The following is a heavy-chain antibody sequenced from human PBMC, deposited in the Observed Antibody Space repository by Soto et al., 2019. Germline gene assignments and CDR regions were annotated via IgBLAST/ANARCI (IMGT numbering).Heavy chain of an antibody. CDR1: GGTFSSYA. V-gene: IGHV1-69*13. Sequence: WASVKVSCKASGGTFSSYAISWVRQAPGQGLEWMGGIIPIFGTANYAQKFQGRVTITADESTSTAYMELSSLRSEDTAVYYCARAGVVVVAATQGYYYYGMDVWGQGTTVTVSS. J-gene: IGHJ6*02. CDR2: IIPIFGTA. D-gene: IGHD2-15*01. CDR3: ARAGVVVVAATQGYYYYGMDV.